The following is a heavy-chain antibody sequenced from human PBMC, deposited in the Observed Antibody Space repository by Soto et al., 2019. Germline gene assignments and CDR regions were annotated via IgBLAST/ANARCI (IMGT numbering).Heavy chain of an antibody. Sequence: TLSLTSTVPGSSISRNSYYWGWIRQPPGKGLEWIGSIYYSGSTYFNPSLKSRVTISVDTSKNQFSLKLSSVTAADTAVYYFARHLGAVITKHWYYFDYWGQGTLVTLSS. CDR2: IYYSGST. D-gene: IGHD3-3*01. J-gene: IGHJ4*02. V-gene: IGHV4-39*01. CDR1: GSSISRNSYY. CDR3: ARHLGAVITKHWYYFDY.